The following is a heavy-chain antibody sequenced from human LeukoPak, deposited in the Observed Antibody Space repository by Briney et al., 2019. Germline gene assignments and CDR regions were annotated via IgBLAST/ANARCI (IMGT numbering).Heavy chain of an antibody. J-gene: IGHJ3*02. V-gene: IGHV1-3*01. Sequence: ASVTVSCKTSGYTFTLYGIHWVRQAPGQRPEWMGWINADDGNTQYSQKFQGRVTITRDTSTSTVYMELSSLRSEDTAVYYCARDLGGGGDAFDIWGQGTMVTVSS. CDR1: GYTFTLYG. CDR3: ARDLGGGGDAFDI. D-gene: IGHD3-3*01. CDR2: INADDGNT.